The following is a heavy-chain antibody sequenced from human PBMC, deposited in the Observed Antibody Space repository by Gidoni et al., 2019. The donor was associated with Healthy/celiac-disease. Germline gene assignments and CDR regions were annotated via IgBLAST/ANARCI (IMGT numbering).Heavy chain of an antibody. CDR3: ATNRPSQQLAAFDY. V-gene: IGHV1-8*01. J-gene: IGHJ4*02. CDR1: GYTFTSYD. D-gene: IGHD6-13*01. CDR2: MNPNSGNT. Sequence: GAEVKKPGASVKVSCKASGYTFTSYDINWVRQATGQGLEWMGWMNPNSGNTGYAQKFQGRVTMTRNTSISTAYMELSSLRSEDTAVYYCATNRPSQQLAAFDYWGQGTLVTVSS.